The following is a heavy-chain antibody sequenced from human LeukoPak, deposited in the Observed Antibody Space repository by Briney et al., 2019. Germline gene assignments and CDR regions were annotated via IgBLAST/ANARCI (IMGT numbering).Heavy chain of an antibody. V-gene: IGHV1-58*02. CDR3: AADGVVVAATSSPHYYYYGMDV. CDR1: GFTFTTSA. J-gene: IGHJ6*02. CDR2: IVVGSGNT. Sequence: GTSVKVSSKASGFTFTTSAMQWVRQARGQRLEWIGWIVVGSGNTNYAQKFQERVTITRDMSTSTAYMELSSLRSEDTAVYYCAADGVVVAATSSPHYYYYGMDVWGQGTTVTVSS. D-gene: IGHD2-15*01.